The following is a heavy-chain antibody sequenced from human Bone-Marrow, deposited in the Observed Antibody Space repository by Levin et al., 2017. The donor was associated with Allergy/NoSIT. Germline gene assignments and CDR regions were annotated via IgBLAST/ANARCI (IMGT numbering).Heavy chain of an antibody. V-gene: IGHV4-31*03. CDR2: ISYRGST. CDR3: ARLDGYSFDY. CDR1: GGSIRSAGYH. J-gene: IGHJ4*02. Sequence: SQTLSLTCTVSGGSIRSAGYHWTWIRQYPGKGLEWIGYISYRGSTYFNPSLKSRLTMSIDTSEQHFSLNLTSVSAADPAIYYCARLDGYSFDYWGQGALVTVSS. D-gene: IGHD1-1*01.